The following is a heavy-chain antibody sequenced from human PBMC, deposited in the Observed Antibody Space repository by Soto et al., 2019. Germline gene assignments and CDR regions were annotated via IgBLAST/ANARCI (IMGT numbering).Heavy chain of an antibody. CDR2: ISSTTNYI. D-gene: IGHD3-10*01. V-gene: IGHV3-21*06. J-gene: IGHJ4*02. Sequence: PGGSLRLSCAASGSTFTRYSMNWVRQAPGKGLEWVSSISSTTNYIYYGDSMKGRFTISRDNAKNSLYLEMNSLRAADTAVYYCARLGAYGSGSYYYFDYWGQGTLVTVSS. CDR1: GSTFTRYS. CDR3: ARLGAYGSGSYYYFDY.